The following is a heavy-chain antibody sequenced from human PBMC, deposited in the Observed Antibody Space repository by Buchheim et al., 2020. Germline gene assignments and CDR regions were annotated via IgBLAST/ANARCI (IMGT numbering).Heavy chain of an antibody. D-gene: IGHD2-8*02. CDR3: AREEYSTGLGYFDI. V-gene: IGHV1-46*01. J-gene: IGHJ4*02. CDR2: INPSVGST. Sequence: QVQLVQSGAELKKPGASVKVSCKASGYSFTNYYIHWVRQAPGQGPEWMGKINPSVGSTNSAPTFQGRVALTKDTSTNHVYMDLHSLTSEDTAVYYCAREEYSTGLGYFDIWGQGTL. CDR1: GYSFTNYY.